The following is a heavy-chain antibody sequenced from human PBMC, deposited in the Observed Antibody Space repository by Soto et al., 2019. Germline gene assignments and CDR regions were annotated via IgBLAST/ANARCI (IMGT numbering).Heavy chain of an antibody. CDR1: GYGFTTYG. Sequence: QIHLVQSGAEVKKPGASVKVSCKGSGYGFTTYGITWVRQAPGQGLEWMAWISAHNGNTNYAQKLQGRVTVTRDTAPSTAYMALRSLRSDDPAVYYCARGRYGDYWGQGALVTVSS. V-gene: IGHV1-18*01. CDR3: ARGRYGDY. J-gene: IGHJ4*02. CDR2: ISAHNGNT. D-gene: IGHD1-1*01.